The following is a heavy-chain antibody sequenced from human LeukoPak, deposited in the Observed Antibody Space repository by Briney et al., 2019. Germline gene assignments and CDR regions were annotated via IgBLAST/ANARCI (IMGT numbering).Heavy chain of an antibody. CDR1: GGSISSSSYY. J-gene: IGHJ6*02. V-gene: IGHV4-39*01. CDR3: ARRRVYGFYYYGMDV. D-gene: IGHD3-10*01. CDR2: IYYSGST. Sequence: PSETLSLTCTVSGGSISSSSYYWGWIRQPPGKGLEWIGSIYYSGSTYYNPSLKSRVTISVDTSKNQFSLKLSSVTAADTAVYYCARRRVYGFYYYGMDVWGQGTLVTVSS.